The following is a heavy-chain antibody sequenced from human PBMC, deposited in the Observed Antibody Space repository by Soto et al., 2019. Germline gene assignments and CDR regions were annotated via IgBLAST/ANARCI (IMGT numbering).Heavy chain of an antibody. Sequence: ASVKVSCKASGYTFTGYYMHWVRQAPGQGLEWMGWINPNSGGTNYAQKFQGWVTMTRDTSISTAYMELSRLRSDDTAVYYFARDTLALNYYDILTGYYLPGTGYYYGMDVWGQGTTVTVSS. CDR2: INPNSGGT. CDR3: ARDTLALNYYDILTGYYLPGTGYYYGMDV. D-gene: IGHD3-9*01. V-gene: IGHV1-2*04. CDR1: GYTFTGYY. J-gene: IGHJ6*02.